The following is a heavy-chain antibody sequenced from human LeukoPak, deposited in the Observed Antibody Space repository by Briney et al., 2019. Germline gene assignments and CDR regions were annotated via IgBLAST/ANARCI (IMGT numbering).Heavy chain of an antibody. CDR2: IYYSGST. V-gene: IGHV4-59*08. Sequence: KTSETLSLTCTVSVDSISSYYWSWIRQPPGKGLEWIGYIYYSGSTNYNPSHKSRVTISVDTSKNQFSLKLSSVTAADTAVYYCARHSAIKPPYSVDYWGQGTLVTVSS. CDR1: VDSISSYY. CDR3: ARHSAIKPPYSVDY. J-gene: IGHJ4*02. D-gene: IGHD2-15*01.